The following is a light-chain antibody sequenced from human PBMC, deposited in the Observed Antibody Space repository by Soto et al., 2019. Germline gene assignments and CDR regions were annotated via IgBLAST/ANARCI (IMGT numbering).Light chain of an antibody. CDR3: SSCTSSSSFV. CDR1: SSDVGGYNY. V-gene: IGLV2-14*01. J-gene: IGLJ1*01. Sequence: QSVLTQPASVSGSPGQSITISCTGTSSDVGGYNYVSWYQQHPGKAPKLMIYDVSNRPSGVSNRFSGSMSGNTASLTISGLQAEDEADYYCSSCTSSSSFVFGTGTKLTVL. CDR2: DVS.